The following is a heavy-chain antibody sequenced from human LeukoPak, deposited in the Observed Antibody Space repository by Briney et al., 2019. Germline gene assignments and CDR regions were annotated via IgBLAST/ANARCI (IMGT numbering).Heavy chain of an antibody. Sequence: SETLSLTCTVSGGSISSSSYYWGWIRQPPGKGLEWIGSIYYSGSTYYNPSPKSRVTISVDTSKNQFSLKLSSVTAADTAVYYCASGIDSSTDGWFDPWGQGTLVTVSS. CDR2: IYYSGST. V-gene: IGHV4-39*01. D-gene: IGHD6-13*01. CDR3: ASGIDSSTDGWFDP. CDR1: GGSISSSSYY. J-gene: IGHJ5*02.